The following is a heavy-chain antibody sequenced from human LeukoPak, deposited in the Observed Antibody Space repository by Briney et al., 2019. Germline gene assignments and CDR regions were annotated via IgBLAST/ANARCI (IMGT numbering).Heavy chain of an antibody. V-gene: IGHV3-21*01. D-gene: IGHD6-19*01. Sequence: GGSLRLSCAASGFTFSSYSMNWVRQAPGKGLEWVPSISSSSSYIYYADSVKGRFTISRDNAKNSLYLQMNSLRAEDTAVYYCASGIAVAGTRIDPWGQGTLVTVSS. J-gene: IGHJ5*02. CDR1: GFTFSSYS. CDR2: ISSSSSYI. CDR3: ASGIAVAGTRIDP.